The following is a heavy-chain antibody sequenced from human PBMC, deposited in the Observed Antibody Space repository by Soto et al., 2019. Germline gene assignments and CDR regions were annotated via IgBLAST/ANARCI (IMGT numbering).Heavy chain of an antibody. D-gene: IGHD2-2*01. CDR2: INHSGST. Sequence: PSETLSLTCAVYGGSFSGYYWSWIRQPPGKGLEWIGEINHSGSTNYNPSLKSRVTISVDTSKNQFSLKLSSVTAADTAVYYCARGIVVRPYYYYYYMDVWGKGTTVTVSS. V-gene: IGHV4-34*01. J-gene: IGHJ6*03. CDR3: ARGIVVRPYYYYYYMDV. CDR1: GGSFSGYY.